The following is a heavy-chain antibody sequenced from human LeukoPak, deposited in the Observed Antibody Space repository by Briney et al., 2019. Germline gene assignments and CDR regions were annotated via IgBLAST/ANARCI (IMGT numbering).Heavy chain of an antibody. CDR3: ATGYSSTWYYFDY. Sequence: SETLSLTCIVSGDSISSYYWSWIRQPPGKGLEWMGYIYHSGSTNYIPSLKSRVTISADTSKDQFSLKLASVTAADTAVYYCATGYSSTWYYFDYWGQGTLVTVSS. V-gene: IGHV4-59*01. CDR2: IYHSGST. D-gene: IGHD6-13*01. CDR1: GDSISSYY. J-gene: IGHJ4*02.